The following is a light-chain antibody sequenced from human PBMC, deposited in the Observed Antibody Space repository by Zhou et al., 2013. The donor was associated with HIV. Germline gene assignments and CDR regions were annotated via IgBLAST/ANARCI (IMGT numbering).Light chain of an antibody. CDR1: QSVSSSY. CDR2: AAS. V-gene: IGKV3-20*01. Sequence: EIVLTQSPGTLSLSPGERATLSCRASQSVSSSYLAWYQQKPGQAPRLLIYAASSRAAGIPDRFSGSGSGTDFTLMISRLEPEDFAVYYCQQYGTSPMCSFGQGTKLEIK. J-gene: IGKJ2*04. CDR3: QQYGTSPMCS.